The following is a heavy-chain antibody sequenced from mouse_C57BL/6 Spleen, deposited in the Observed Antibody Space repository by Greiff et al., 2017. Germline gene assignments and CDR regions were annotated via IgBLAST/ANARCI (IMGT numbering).Heavy chain of an antibody. CDR3: ARTYSNYRYAMDY. J-gene: IGHJ4*01. CDR1: GYSFTDYN. D-gene: IGHD2-5*01. V-gene: IGHV1-39*01. Sequence: VQLQQSGPELVKPGASVKISCKASGYSFTDYNMNWVKQSNGKSLEWIGVINPNYGTTSYNQKFKGKITLTVDQSSNTSYMQLNILTSEDSAVYYCARTYSNYRYAMDYWGQGTSVTVSS. CDR2: INPNYGTT.